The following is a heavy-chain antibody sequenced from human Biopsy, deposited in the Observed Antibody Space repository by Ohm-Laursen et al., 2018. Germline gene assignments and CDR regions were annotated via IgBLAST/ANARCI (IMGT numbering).Heavy chain of an antibody. CDR2: ISHTGYT. CDR1: GGSLTGHY. CDR3: ARGSNEYGGLYFPH. Sequence: TLSLTCTVSGGSLTGHYWTWIRQPPGKGLEWIGHISHTGYTSYKSSLKSRVTISLDTSRKHFSLRLTSLVAADTAVYYCARGSNEYGGLYFPHWGQGTLVTVSS. D-gene: IGHD4-23*01. J-gene: IGHJ1*01. V-gene: IGHV4-59*11.